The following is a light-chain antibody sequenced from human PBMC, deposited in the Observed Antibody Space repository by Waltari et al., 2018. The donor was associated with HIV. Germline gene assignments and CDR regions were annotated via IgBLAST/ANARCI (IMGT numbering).Light chain of an antibody. J-gene: IGLJ2*01. CDR1: SSDVGRYNY. V-gene: IGLV2-11*01. CDR2: NVS. Sequence: QSALTQPRSVSGSPGQSVTISCTGTSSDVGRYNYGSWYQQYPCRAPKLMMYNVSKRPSGVPDRFSGSKSGNTASLTISGLQTEDEGDYYCCSYAGSYTLVFGGGTKLTVL. CDR3: CSYAGSYTLV.